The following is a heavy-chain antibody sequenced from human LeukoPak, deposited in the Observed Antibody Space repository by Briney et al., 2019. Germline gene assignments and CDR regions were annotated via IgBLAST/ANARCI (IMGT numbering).Heavy chain of an antibody. Sequence: ASVKVSCKASGYTFTSYYLHWVRQAPGQGLEWMGIINPSGGSTSYAQNFQSRVTMTRDMSTSTVYMELSSLRSEDTAVYYCARAHWDGYNRYFDYWGQGTLVTVSS. CDR1: GYTFTSYY. J-gene: IGHJ4*02. D-gene: IGHD5-24*01. CDR2: INPSGGST. CDR3: ARAHWDGYNRYFDY. V-gene: IGHV1-46*01.